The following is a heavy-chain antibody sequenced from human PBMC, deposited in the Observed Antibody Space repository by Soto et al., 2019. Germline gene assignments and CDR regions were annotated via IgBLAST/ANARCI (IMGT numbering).Heavy chain of an antibody. V-gene: IGHV4-4*07. CDR2: VSTSGGT. CDR1: GVSFNHNY. Sequence: QVQLQESGPGLVKPLETLSLTCTLSGVSFNHNYWSWIRQPAGKGLEWIGRVSTSGGTDYNPSLKSRVTMSIVTSKNQFSLKLSSVTAADTAVYYCARWTYYYDSSGSTLPGGYAFDIWGQGTMVTVSS. CDR3: ARWTYYYDSSGSTLPGGYAFDI. J-gene: IGHJ3*02. D-gene: IGHD3-22*01.